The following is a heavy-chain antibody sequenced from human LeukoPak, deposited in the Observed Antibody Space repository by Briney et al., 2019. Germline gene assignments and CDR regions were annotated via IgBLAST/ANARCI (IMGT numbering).Heavy chain of an antibody. D-gene: IGHD3-10*01. J-gene: IGHJ5*02. Sequence: KPSETLSLICTVSGVSISSSSYYWGWVRQPPGKGLEWIGSIYYSGSTYYNPSLKSRVTISVDTSKNQFSLKLSSVTAADTAVYYSARGHQAVTLYYYGSGSYYPGPNPFDPWGQGTLVTVSS. CDR3: ARGHQAVTLYYYGSGSYYPGPNPFDP. CDR2: IYYSGST. V-gene: IGHV4-39*07. CDR1: GVSISSSSYY.